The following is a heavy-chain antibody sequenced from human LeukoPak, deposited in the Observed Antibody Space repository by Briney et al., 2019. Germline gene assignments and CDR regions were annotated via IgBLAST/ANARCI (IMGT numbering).Heavy chain of an antibody. CDR2: IYYSGST. CDR3: ARHGPLGYCSGGSCYDLYYVDV. J-gene: IGHJ6*03. CDR1: GGSISSYY. D-gene: IGHD2-15*01. Sequence: SETLSLTCTVSGGSISSYYWSWIRQPPGKGLEWIGYIYYSGSTNYNPSLKSRVTISVDTSKNQFSLKLSSATAADTAVYYCARHGPLGYCSGGSCYDLYYVDVWGKGTTVTVSS. V-gene: IGHV4-59*08.